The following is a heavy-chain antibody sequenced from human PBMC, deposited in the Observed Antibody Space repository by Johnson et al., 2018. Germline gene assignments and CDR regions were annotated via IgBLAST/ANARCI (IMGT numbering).Heavy chain of an antibody. J-gene: IGHJ3*02. CDR1: GFTFDDYA. D-gene: IGHD5-18*01. CDR2: ISWHSGSI. Sequence: VQLGESGGGLVQPGRSLRLSCAASGFTFDDYAMHWVRQAPGKGLEWVSGISWHSGSIGYADSVKGRFTISRDNAKNSLYLQMNRLRAEDTALYYCAKVETGGRWIQLWLEGAFEIWGQGTMVTVSS. V-gene: IGHV3-9*01. CDR3: AKVETGGRWIQLWLEGAFEI.